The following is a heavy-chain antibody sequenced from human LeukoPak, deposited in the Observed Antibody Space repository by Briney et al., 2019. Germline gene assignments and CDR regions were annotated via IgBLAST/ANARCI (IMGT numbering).Heavy chain of an antibody. V-gene: IGHV1-3*01. J-gene: IGHJ4*02. Sequence: ASVKVSCKASGYTFTSYAMHWVRQAPGQRLEWMGWINAGNGNTKYSQKFQGRVTITRDTSASTAYMELSSLRSEDTAVYYCARYSGSYLNTAFDYWGQGTLVTVSS. CDR3: ARYSGSYLNTAFDY. D-gene: IGHD1-26*01. CDR2: INAGNGNT. CDR1: GYTFTSYA.